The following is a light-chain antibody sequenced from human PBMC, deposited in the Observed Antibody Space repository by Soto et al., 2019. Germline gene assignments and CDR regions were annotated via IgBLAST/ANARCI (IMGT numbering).Light chain of an antibody. CDR3: QTWGTGIQV. J-gene: IGLJ3*02. Sequence: QSVLTQSPSASASLGASVKLTCTLISGHNGYAIAWHQQMPEQGPRYLMRLNSDGSHNKGDGIPDRFSGSSSGAERYLTISSLQSEDEADYYCQTWGTGIQVFGGGTKLTVL. CDR2: LNSDGSH. CDR1: SGHNGYA. V-gene: IGLV4-69*01.